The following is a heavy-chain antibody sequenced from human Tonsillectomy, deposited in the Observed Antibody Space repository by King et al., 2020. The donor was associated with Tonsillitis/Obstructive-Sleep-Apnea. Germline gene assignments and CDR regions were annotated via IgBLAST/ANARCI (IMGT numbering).Heavy chain of an antibody. V-gene: IGHV3-7*01. J-gene: IGHJ4*02. Sequence: VQLVESGGGLVQPGGSLRLSCAASGFTFSSYWMSWVRQAPGKGLEWVANIKQDGSEKYYVDSVKGRFTISRDNAKNPLYLQMNSLRAEDTAVYYCAREPNFWSGYYFDYWGQGTLVTVSS. CDR1: GFTFSSYW. CDR2: IKQDGSEK. D-gene: IGHD3-3*01. CDR3: AREPNFWSGYYFDY.